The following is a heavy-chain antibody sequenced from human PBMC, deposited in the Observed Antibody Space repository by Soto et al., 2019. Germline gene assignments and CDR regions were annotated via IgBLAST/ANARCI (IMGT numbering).Heavy chain of an antibody. V-gene: IGHV3-33*01. J-gene: IGHJ6*02. Sequence: GGSLRLSCAASGFTFSSYGMHWVRQAPGKGLEWVAVIWYDGSNKYYADSVKGRLTISRANSKNTLYLQTNSLRAEDTAVYYCARAVLAAGVNYYGMDVLGQGTTVTVSS. CDR1: GFTFSSYG. CDR3: ARAVLAAGVNYYGMDV. CDR2: IWYDGSNK. D-gene: IGHD6-13*01.